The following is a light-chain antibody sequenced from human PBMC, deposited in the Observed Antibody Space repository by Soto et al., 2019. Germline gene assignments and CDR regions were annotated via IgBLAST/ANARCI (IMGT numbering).Light chain of an antibody. J-gene: IGKJ3*01. CDR3: QQSYSRPLT. Sequence: DIQMTQSPSSLSASVGDRVPITCRASQYISSYVNWYQQKPGKAPKFLIYGASDLQRGVPSRFSGSGSGTDFTLTINSLQPEDFATYYCQQSYSRPLTSGPGTKLDIK. CDR2: GAS. V-gene: IGKV1-39*01. CDR1: QYISSY.